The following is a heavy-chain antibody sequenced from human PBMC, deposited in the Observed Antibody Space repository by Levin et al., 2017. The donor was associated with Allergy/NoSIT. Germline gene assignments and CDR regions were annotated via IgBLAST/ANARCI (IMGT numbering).Heavy chain of an antibody. CDR1: GYTFTSYG. CDR2: ISAYNGNT. D-gene: IGHD3-3*01. J-gene: IGHJ6*02. V-gene: IGHV1-18*01. CDR3: ARDYGSYDFWSGYFGYYYYGMDV. Sequence: ASVKVSCKASGYTFTSYGISWVRQAPGQGLEWMGWISAYNGNTNYAQKLQGRVTMTTDTSTSTAYMELRSLRSDDTAVYYCARDYGSYDFWSGYFGYYYYGMDVWGQGTTVTVSS.